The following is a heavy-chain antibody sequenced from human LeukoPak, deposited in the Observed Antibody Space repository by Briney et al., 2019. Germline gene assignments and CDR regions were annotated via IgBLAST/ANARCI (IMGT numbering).Heavy chain of an antibody. CDR1: GGSISSGGYS. V-gene: IGHV4-30-2*01. J-gene: IGHJ3*02. CDR3: TRDATFLARAFDI. D-gene: IGHD2/OR15-2a*01. Sequence: SETLSLTCAVSGGSISSGGYSWSWIRQPPGKGLEWIGYIYHSGSTYYNPSLKSRVAISVDTSKNQFSLRLSSVTAADTAVYYCTRDATFLARAFDIWGQGTLVTVSS. CDR2: IYHSGST.